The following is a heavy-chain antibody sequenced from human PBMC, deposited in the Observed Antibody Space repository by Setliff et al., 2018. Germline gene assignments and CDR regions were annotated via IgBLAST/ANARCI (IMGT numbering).Heavy chain of an antibody. CDR1: GGSMNPYY. V-gene: IGHV4-59*01. D-gene: IGHD3-10*01. CDR3: ARGSEFYYGSGTIDL. Sequence: PSETLSLTCTVSGGSMNPYYWSWIRLPPGKGLEWIGYVSASGSTKYSPSLESRLTISVDTSKNQFSLKLSSVTAADTAICYCARGSEFYYGSGTIDLWGQGTLVTVSS. CDR2: VSASGST. J-gene: IGHJ5*02.